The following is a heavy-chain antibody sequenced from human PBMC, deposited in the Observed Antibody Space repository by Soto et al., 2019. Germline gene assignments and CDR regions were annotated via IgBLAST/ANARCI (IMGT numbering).Heavy chain of an antibody. V-gene: IGHV3-53*04. CDR3: ATSLGTAMEYFDY. D-gene: IGHD5-18*01. CDR1: GFTVSSNY. CDR2: IYSGRST. J-gene: IGHJ4*02. Sequence: GGSLRLSCAASGFTVSSNYMSWVRQAPGKGLEWVSVIYSGRSTYYADSVKGRFTISRHNSKNTLYLQMNSLRAEDTAVYYCATSLGTAMEYFDYWGQGTLVTVSS.